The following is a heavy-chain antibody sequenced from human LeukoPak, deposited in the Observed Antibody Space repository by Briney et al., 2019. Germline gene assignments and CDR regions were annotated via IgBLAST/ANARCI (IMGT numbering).Heavy chain of an antibody. CDR2: ISGTYGST. Sequence: PGGSLRLSCAASGFTLSAYAMGWVRQAPGKGLEWVSGISGTYGSTNYADSVKGRFTVSRDISKNTVYLQMNSLRPEDTALYYCAKDLSVALTYYFDFWGQGTLDTVSS. CDR1: GFTLSAYA. V-gene: IGHV3-23*01. D-gene: IGHD6-19*01. CDR3: AKDLSVALTYYFDF. J-gene: IGHJ4*02.